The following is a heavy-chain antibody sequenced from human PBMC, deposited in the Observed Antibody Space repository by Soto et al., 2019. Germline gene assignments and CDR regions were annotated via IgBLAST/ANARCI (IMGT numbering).Heavy chain of an antibody. CDR1: GGSISSGGYY. CDR2: IYYSGST. D-gene: IGHD2-8*01. Sequence: QVQLQESGPGLVKPSQTLSLTCTVSGGSISSGGYYWSWIRQHPGKGLEWIGYIYYSGSTYYNPSLKSRVTGAVDTSRSQFSVKLSSVTAADTAVYYCARGGWNGATDPDCWGQGSLMTVSS. CDR3: ARGGWNGATDPDC. J-gene: IGHJ4*02. V-gene: IGHV4-31*03.